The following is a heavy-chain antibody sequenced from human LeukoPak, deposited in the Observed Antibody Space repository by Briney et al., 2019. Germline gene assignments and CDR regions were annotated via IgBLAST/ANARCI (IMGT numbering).Heavy chain of an antibody. CDR3: ARDRIIVGATGNWFDP. V-gene: IGHV4-59*01. D-gene: IGHD1-26*01. J-gene: IGHJ5*02. CDR2: IYYSGST. CDR1: GGPISSYY. Sequence: SETLSLTCTVSGGPISSYYWSWIRQPPGKGLEWIGYIYYSGSTNYNPSLKSRVTISVDTSKNQFSLKLSSVTAADTAVYYCARDRIIVGATGNWFDPWGQGTLVTVSS.